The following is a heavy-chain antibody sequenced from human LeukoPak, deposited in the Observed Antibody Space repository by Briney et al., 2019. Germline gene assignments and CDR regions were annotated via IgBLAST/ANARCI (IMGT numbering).Heavy chain of an antibody. Sequence: GGSLRLSCAASGFTFSDYNMRWIRQAPGKGLEWVSSISRSGSTKYYADSVKGRFTISRDNAKNSLYLQMNSLRAEDTALYYCAKDGTYDSSGYLNYWGQGTLVTVSS. CDR1: GFTFSDYN. J-gene: IGHJ4*02. CDR3: AKDGTYDSSGYLNY. V-gene: IGHV3-11*01. D-gene: IGHD3-22*01. CDR2: ISRSGSTK.